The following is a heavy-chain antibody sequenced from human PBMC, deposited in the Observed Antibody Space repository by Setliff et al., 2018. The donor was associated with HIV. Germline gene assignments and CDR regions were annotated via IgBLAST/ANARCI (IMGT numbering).Heavy chain of an antibody. V-gene: IGHV5-51*01. CDR2: IYPGDSSS. CDR3: ARRSVSHGNGFDL. Sequence: PGESLKISCEGSGYSFSRYWIGWVRQMPGKGLEWMGVIYPGDSSSKYSPSFQGQVTISVDTSISTAYLHWSSLKASDTAIYYCARRSVSHGNGFDLWGQGTLVTVSS. CDR1: GYSFSRYW. D-gene: IGHD3-10*01. J-gene: IGHJ3*01.